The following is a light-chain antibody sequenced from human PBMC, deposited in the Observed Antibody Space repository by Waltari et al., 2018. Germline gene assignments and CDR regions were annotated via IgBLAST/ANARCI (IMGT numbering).Light chain of an antibody. J-gene: IGLJ3*02. Sequence: QSALTQPASVSGSPGPSVTISCTGTSRDVGGSNYVSWYQHHPGKAPKLMIYDVSNRPSGVSNRFSGSKSANTASLTISGLQAEDEADYYCSSYTSSRTRVFGGGTKLTVL. V-gene: IGLV2-14*03. CDR2: DVS. CDR3: SSYTSSRTRV. CDR1: SRDVGGSNY.